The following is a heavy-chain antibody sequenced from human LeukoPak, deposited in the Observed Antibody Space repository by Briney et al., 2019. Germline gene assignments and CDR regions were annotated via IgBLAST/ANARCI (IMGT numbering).Heavy chain of an antibody. Sequence: PGGSLRLSCAASGFTFSNYGMHWIRQAPGKGLEWVSIISYDGIDRYYGDSVRGRFTISRDNSKNTVDLQMDSLRADDTAVYYCARDLNEGRDGRRYGADCWGQGSLVTVSS. V-gene: IGHV3-33*01. CDR2: ISYDGIDR. CDR1: GFTFSNYG. CDR3: ARDLNEGRDGRRYGADC. J-gene: IGHJ4*02. D-gene: IGHD5-24*01.